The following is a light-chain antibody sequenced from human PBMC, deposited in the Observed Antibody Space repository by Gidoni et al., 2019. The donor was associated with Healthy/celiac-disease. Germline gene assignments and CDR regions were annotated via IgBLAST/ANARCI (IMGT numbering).Light chain of an antibody. J-gene: IGLJ2*01. CDR1: SLRSYY. CDR3: NSRDSSGNHLV. V-gene: IGLV3-19*01. Sequence: SSELPQDPAVSVALGQTVRITCQGDSLRSYYASWYQPKPGQAPVLVIYGKNNRPSGIPDRFSGSSSGNTASLTITGAQAEDEADYYCNSRDSSGNHLVFGGGTKLTVL. CDR2: GKN.